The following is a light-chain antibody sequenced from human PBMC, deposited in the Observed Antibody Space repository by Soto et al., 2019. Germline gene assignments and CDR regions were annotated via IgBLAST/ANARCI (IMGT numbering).Light chain of an antibody. CDR3: QQYHAFPGT. J-gene: IGKJ1*01. CDR1: QSINSW. CDR2: KAS. V-gene: IGKV1-5*03. Sequence: DIQMTQSPSTLSASIGDRVTITCRASQSINSWLAWHQQKPGKAPKLLIYKASYLEGGVPSRFSGSASGTEFTLTISSLQPDDFATYYCQQYHAFPGTFGQGTRVVIK.